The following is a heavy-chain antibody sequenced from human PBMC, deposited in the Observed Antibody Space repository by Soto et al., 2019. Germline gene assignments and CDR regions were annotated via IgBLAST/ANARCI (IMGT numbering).Heavy chain of an antibody. CDR1: GFTFSSYS. CDR2: ISSSSSYI. CDR3: ARSLRRLWFGERSGY. J-gene: IGHJ4*02. V-gene: IGHV3-21*01. Sequence: GGSLRLSCAASGFTFSSYSMNWVRQAPGKGLEWVSSISSSSSYIYYADSVKGRFTISRDNAKNSLYLQMNSLRAEDTAVYYCARSLRRLWFGERSGYWGQGTLVTVSS. D-gene: IGHD3-10*01.